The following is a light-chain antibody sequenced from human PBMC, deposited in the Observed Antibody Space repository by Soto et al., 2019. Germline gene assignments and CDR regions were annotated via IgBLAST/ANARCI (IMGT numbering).Light chain of an antibody. V-gene: IGLV1-40*01. CDR2: GDS. J-gene: IGLJ2*01. Sequence: QSVLTQPPSVSGAPGQRVTISCTGSSSNIGAGYDVNWYQQLPGTAPKLLIFGDSNRPSGVPDRFSGSKSGTSASLAITGLQADDEADYYCQTWGAGLVVFGGGTKLTVL. CDR3: QTWGAGLVV. CDR1: SSNIGAGYD.